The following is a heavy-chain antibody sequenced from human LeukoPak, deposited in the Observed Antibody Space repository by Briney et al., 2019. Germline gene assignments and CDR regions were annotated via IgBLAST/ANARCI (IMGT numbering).Heavy chain of an antibody. CDR1: GFTFSSYA. CDR3: ARDRGAPAKYDFDY. V-gene: IGHV3-30*04. J-gene: IGHJ4*02. CDR2: IANDGRDK. D-gene: IGHD4/OR15-4a*01. Sequence: GGSLRLSCAASGFTFSSYAMHWVRQAPGKGLEWVAVIANDGRDKHHADSVKGRFTIFRDNSKNTLYVQMDSLRAEDTALYYCARDRGAPAKYDFDYWGQGTLVTVSS.